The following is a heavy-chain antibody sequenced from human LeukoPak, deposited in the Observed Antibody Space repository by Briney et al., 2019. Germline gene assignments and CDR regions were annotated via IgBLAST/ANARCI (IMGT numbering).Heavy chain of an antibody. Sequence: SETLSLTCTVSGGSISSYYWSWIRQPPGKGLEWIGYIYYSGSTNYNPSLKSRVTISVDTSKNQFSLKLSSVTAADTAVYYCARAHIVLMVYAIPSPYYGMDVWGQGTTVTVSS. CDR3: ARAHIVLMVYAIPSPYYGMDV. J-gene: IGHJ6*02. V-gene: IGHV4-59*01. CDR1: GGSISSYY. D-gene: IGHD2-8*01. CDR2: IYYSGST.